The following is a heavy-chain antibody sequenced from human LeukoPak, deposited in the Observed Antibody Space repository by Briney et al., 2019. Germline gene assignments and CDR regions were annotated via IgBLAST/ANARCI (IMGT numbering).Heavy chain of an antibody. CDR2: IIPIFGTA. J-gene: IGHJ4*02. CDR3: ARGREKQQLYFDY. V-gene: IGHV1-69*13. Sequence: SVTVSCKASGGTFSSYAISWVRQAPGQGLEWMGGIIPIFGTANYAQKFQGRVTITADESTSTAYMELSSLRSEDTAVYYCARGREKQQLYFDYWGQGTLVTVSS. D-gene: IGHD6-13*01. CDR1: GGTFSSYA.